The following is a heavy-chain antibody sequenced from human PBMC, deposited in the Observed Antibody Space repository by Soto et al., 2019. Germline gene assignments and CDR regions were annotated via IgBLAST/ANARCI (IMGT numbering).Heavy chain of an antibody. CDR1: GFAFNDYY. CDR2: ISTTSGYK. J-gene: IGHJ4*02. D-gene: IGHD3-22*01. Sequence: QVQLVESGGGFVKPGGSLSLSCAASGFAFNDYYMSWIRQAPGGGLEWVSYISTTSGYKNYADSVKGRFSISRDNAKNSLYLQMNSPGAEDTAVYYCARAPHFTYYYDSSGYYFDSCGQGALVTVSS. CDR3: ARAPHFTYYYDSSGYYFDS. V-gene: IGHV3-11*06.